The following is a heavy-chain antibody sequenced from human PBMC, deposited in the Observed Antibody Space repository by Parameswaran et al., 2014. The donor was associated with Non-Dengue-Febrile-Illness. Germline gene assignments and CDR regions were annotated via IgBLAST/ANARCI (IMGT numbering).Heavy chain of an antibody. CDR2: ISSSGSTI. V-gene: IGHV3-48*03. CDR3: ARLIAAAGIR. J-gene: IGHJ4*02. Sequence: VRQMPGKGLEWVSYISSSGSTIYYADSVKGRFTISRDNAKNSLYLQMNSLRAEDTAVYYCARLIAAAGIRWGQGTLVTVSS. D-gene: IGHD6-13*01.